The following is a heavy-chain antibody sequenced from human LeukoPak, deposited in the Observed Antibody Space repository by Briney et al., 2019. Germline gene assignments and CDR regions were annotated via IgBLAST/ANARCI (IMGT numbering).Heavy chain of an antibody. D-gene: IGHD2-15*01. J-gene: IGHJ5*02. CDR1: GYTFTGYY. CDR3: ARALRYCSGGSCYFFDP. Sequence: ASVKVSCKASGYTFTGYYMHWVRQAPGQGLEWMGWINPNSGGTNYAQKFQGRVTMTRDTSISTAYMELSRLRSDDTAVYYCARALRYCSGGSCYFFDPWGQGTLVTVSS. V-gene: IGHV1-2*02. CDR2: INPNSGGT.